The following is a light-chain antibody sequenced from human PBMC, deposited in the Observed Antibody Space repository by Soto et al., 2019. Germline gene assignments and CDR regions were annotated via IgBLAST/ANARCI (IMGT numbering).Light chain of an antibody. J-gene: IGLJ2*01. V-gene: IGLV1-51*01. CDR2: DND. CDR3: GTWDSSLDAGV. CDR1: NSNIGSNS. Sequence: QSVLTQPPSVSAAPGQMVTIACAGSNSNIGSNSVSWYQQLPGTAPKLLIYDNDKRPSEIPDRVSGSRSGTSATLGIAGRQTGDDADYYCGTWDSSLDAGVFGGGTKVTVL.